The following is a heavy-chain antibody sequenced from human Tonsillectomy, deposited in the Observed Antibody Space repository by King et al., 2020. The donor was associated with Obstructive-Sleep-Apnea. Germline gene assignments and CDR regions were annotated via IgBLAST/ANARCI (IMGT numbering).Heavy chain of an antibody. Sequence: DVQLVESGGGLVQPGRPLRLSCAASGFTFDDYAMHWVRQAPGKGLEWVSGISWNSGNIAYADSVKGRFTISRDNAKNSLYLQMNSLRAEDTALYYCAKDSQLYYYYGMDVWGQGTTVTVSS. J-gene: IGHJ6*02. CDR1: GFTFDDYA. CDR3: AKDSQLYYYYGMDV. V-gene: IGHV3-9*01. CDR2: ISWNSGNI. D-gene: IGHD1-1*01.